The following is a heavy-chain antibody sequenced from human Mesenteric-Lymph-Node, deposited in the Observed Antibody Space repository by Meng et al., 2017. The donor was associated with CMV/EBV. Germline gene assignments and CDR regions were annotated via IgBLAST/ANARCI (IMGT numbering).Heavy chain of an antibody. V-gene: IGHV4-39*07. CDR3: ARGVWYCSSTSCYYWFDP. Sequence: SETLSLTCTVSGGSISSNIYYWGWIRQPPGKGLEWIGSISYIGSTYYNPSLKSQVTISVDTSKNQFSLKLSSVTAADTAVYYCARGVWYCSSTSCYYWFDPWGQGTLVTVSS. D-gene: IGHD2-2*01. CDR2: ISYIGST. CDR1: GGSISSNIYY. J-gene: IGHJ5*02.